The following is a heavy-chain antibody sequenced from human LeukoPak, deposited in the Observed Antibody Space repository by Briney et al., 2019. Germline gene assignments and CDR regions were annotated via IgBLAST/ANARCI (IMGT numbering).Heavy chain of an antibody. CDR3: ATLVRARKGVDY. D-gene: IGHD1-26*01. CDR1: GFTFSSYA. J-gene: IGHJ4*02. CDR2: ISGSGGST. Sequence: GGSLRLSCAASGFTFSSYAMSWVRQAPGKGLEWVSAISGSGGSTYYADSVKGRFTISRDNSKNTLYLQMNSLRAEDTAVYYCATLVRARKGVDYWGQGTLVTVSS. V-gene: IGHV3-23*01.